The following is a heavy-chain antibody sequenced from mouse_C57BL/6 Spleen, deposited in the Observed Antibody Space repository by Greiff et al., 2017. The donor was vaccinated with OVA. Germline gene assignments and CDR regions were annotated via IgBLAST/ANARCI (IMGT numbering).Heavy chain of an antibody. CDR1: GYTFTSYW. CDR2: IYPGNSDT. CDR3: TRLVYYDYDGRFAY. V-gene: IGHV1-5*01. J-gene: IGHJ3*01. Sequence: EVKVVESGTVLARPGASVKMSCKTSGYTFTSYWMHWVKQRPGQGLEWIGAIYPGNSDTSYNQKFKGKAKLTAVTSASTAYMELSSLTNEDSAVYYCTRLVYYDYDGRFAYWGQGTLVTVSA. D-gene: IGHD2-4*01.